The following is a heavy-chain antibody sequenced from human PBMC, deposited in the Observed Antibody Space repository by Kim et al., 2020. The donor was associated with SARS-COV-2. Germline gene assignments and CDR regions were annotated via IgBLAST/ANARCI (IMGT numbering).Heavy chain of an antibody. CDR1: GHIFTRDS. CDR2: IDCCNGNT. CDR3: LGGFYFDY. Sequence: ASVKVSCKTSGHIFTRDSIHWVRQAPGQGLEWMGGIDCCNGNTIYSQKFQGRVTFTTDTSASTAYMELSILRSEDTAVYYCLGGFYFDYWGQPTLDTVSS. D-gene: IGHD3-16*01. V-gene: IGHV1-3*01. J-gene: IGHJ4*02.